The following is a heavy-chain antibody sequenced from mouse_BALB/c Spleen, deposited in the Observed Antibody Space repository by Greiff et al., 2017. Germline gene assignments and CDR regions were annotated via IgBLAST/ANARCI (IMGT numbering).Heavy chain of an antibody. V-gene: IGHV14-3*02. CDR1: GFNIKDTY. CDR2: IDPANGNT. J-gene: IGHJ3*01. Sequence: VQLQQSGAELVKPGASVKLSCTASGFNIKDTYMHWVKQRPEQGLEWIGRIDPANGNTKYDPKFQGKSTITADTSSNTAYLQLSSLTSEDTAVYYCARGGDYDGFAYWGQGTLVTVSA. CDR3: ARGGDYDGFAY. D-gene: IGHD2-4*01.